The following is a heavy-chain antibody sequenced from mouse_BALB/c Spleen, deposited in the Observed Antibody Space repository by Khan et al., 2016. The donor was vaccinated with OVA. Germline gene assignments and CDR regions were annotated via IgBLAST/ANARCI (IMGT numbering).Heavy chain of an antibody. Sequence: VQLKESGPELVKPGASVKISCKASGYSFTGYFMNWVMQSHGKNLEWIGRINPHIGETFYNPKFKGKATLTVDESSSTARMELRSLASEDSAVYYCARIYGSDFDYWGQGTTLTVSS. CDR3: ARIYGSDFDY. D-gene: IGHD1-1*01. CDR2: INPHIGET. V-gene: IGHV1-20*02. J-gene: IGHJ2*01. CDR1: GYSFTGYF.